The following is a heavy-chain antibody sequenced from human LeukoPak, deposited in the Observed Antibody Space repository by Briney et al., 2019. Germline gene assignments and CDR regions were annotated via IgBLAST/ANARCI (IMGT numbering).Heavy chain of an antibody. D-gene: IGHD3-10*01. V-gene: IGHV4-59*01. CDR1: GGSISSYY. J-gene: IGHJ4*02. Sequence: PSETLSLTCTVSGGSISSYYWSWIRQPPGKGLEWIGYIYYSGSTNYNPSLKSRVTISVDTSKNQFSLKLSSVTAADTAVYYCARLQHYYGSGSLDYWGQGTLVTVSS. CDR2: IYYSGST. CDR3: ARLQHYYGSGSLDY.